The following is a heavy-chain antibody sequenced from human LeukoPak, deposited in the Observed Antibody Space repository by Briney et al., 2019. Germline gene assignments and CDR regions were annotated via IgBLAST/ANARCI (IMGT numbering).Heavy chain of an antibody. V-gene: IGHV4-4*07. CDR2: IYTSGST. CDR3: ARGPYDFWSAYWFDP. Sequence: SETLSLTCTVSGGSISSYYWSWIRQPAGKGLECIGRIYTSGSTNYNPSLKSRVTMSVDTSKNQFTLKLSSVTAADTAVYYCARGPYDFWSAYWFDPWGQGTLVTVSS. CDR1: GGSISSYY. J-gene: IGHJ5*02. D-gene: IGHD3-3*01.